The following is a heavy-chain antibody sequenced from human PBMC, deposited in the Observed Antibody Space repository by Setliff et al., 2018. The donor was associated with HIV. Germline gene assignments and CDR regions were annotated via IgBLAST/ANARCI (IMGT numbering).Heavy chain of an antibody. CDR3: ARGGAFCGRDSCYYLDY. V-gene: IGHV4-61*05. CDR2: IYYSGSA. J-gene: IGHJ4*02. Sequence: SETLSLTCTVSGGPFRSSSYYWGWIRQPPGKGLEWIGYIYYSGSATYNPSLKSQASISVDTSRNEFSLKLSSVTAADTAVYFCARGGAFCGRDSCYYLDYWGQGNPVTVSS. D-gene: IGHD2-21*02. CDR1: GGPFRSSSYY.